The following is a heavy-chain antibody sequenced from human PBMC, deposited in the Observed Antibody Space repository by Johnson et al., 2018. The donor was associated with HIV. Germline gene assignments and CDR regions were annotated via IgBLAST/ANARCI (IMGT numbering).Heavy chain of an antibody. CDR1: RFTFTSYW. V-gene: IGHV3-7*01. CDR3: ASVYYDILAGYYYDALDI. Sequence: VQLVESGGGLVQPGGSLRLSCAASRFTFTSYWMSWVRQAPGKGLEWVANIKRDGSNKYYADSVKGRFTISRDNSKNTLYLQMNSLRPEDTAVYYCASVYYDILAGYYYDALDIWGQGTRVTVSS. J-gene: IGHJ3*02. CDR2: IKRDGSNK. D-gene: IGHD3-9*01.